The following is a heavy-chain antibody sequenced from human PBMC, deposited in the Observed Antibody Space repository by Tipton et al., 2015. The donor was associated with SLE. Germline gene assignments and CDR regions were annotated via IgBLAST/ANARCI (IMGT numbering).Heavy chain of an antibody. Sequence: TLSLTCAVSGGSISSNIWWSWVRQPPGKGLEWIGEIFHSGTTNYNPSLKSRVTISIDKSKNQFSLKLTSMTAADTAIYFCASPYYYGSESFDPWGQGTLVTVSS. CDR1: GGSISSNIW. J-gene: IGHJ5*02. CDR3: ASPYYYGSESFDP. V-gene: IGHV4-4*01. CDR2: IFHSGTT. D-gene: IGHD3-10*01.